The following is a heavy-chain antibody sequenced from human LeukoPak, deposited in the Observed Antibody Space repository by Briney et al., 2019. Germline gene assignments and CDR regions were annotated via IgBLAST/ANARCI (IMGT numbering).Heavy chain of an antibody. CDR2: IYYSGST. CDR1: GGSISSYY. Sequence: SETLSLTCTVSGGSISSYYWSWIRQPPGKGLEWIGYIYYSGSTNYNPSLKSRVTISVDTSKIQFSLKLSSVTAADTAVYYCARDLGFGELLGWFDPWGQGTLVTVSS. D-gene: IGHD3-10*01. V-gene: IGHV4-59*01. J-gene: IGHJ5*02. CDR3: ARDLGFGELLGWFDP.